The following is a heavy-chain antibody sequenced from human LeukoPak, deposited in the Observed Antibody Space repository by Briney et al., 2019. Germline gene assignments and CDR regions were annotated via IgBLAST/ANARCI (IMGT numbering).Heavy chain of an antibody. CDR2: IGTAGDT. Sequence: GGSLRLSCAASGFTFSSYDMHWVRQAIGKGLEWVSAIGTAGDTYYPGSVKGRFTISRENAKNSLYLQMNGLRAGDTAVYYCAREDDSSGYDYWGQGTLVTVSS. J-gene: IGHJ4*02. V-gene: IGHV3-13*01. D-gene: IGHD3-22*01. CDR3: AREDDSSGYDY. CDR1: GFTFSSYD.